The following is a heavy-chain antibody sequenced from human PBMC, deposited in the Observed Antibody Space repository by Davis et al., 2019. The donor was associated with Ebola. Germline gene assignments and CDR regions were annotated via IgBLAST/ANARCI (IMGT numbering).Heavy chain of an antibody. D-gene: IGHD1-14*01. CDR2: IRSKANSYAT. J-gene: IGHJ4*02. V-gene: IGHV3-73*01. Sequence: GGSLTLSCAASGFTFSGSAMHWVRQASGKGLEWVGRIRSKANSYATAYAASVKRRFTISRDDSKNTAYLQMNSLKTEDTAVYYCHAGFDYWGQGTLVTVSS. CDR3: HAGFDY. CDR1: GFTFSGSA.